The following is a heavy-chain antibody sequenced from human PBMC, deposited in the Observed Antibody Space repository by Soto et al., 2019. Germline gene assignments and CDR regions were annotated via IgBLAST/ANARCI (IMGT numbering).Heavy chain of an antibody. CDR1: GGSISSYY. V-gene: IGHV4-59*01. Sequence: PSETLSLTCTVSGGSISSYYWSWIRQPPGKGLEWIGYIYYSGSTNYNPSLKSRVTISVDTSKNQFSLKLSSVTAADTAVYYCARVGRWLQFNFDYWGQGTLVTVSS. J-gene: IGHJ4*02. CDR2: IYYSGST. D-gene: IGHD5-12*01. CDR3: ARVGRWLQFNFDY.